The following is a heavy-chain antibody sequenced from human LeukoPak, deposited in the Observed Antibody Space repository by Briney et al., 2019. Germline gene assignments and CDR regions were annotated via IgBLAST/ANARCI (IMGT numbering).Heavy chain of an antibody. CDR2: ISPYNGNT. Sequence: ASVKVSCKASGYTFTSYGISWVRQAPGQGLEWMGWISPYNGNTNYAQKLQGRVTMTTDTSTSTAYMELRSLRSDDTAVYYCARDRLSGWYSGYYYYYMDVWGKGTTVTISS. D-gene: IGHD6-19*01. V-gene: IGHV1-18*01. CDR3: ARDRLSGWYSGYYYYYMDV. J-gene: IGHJ6*03. CDR1: GYTFTSYG.